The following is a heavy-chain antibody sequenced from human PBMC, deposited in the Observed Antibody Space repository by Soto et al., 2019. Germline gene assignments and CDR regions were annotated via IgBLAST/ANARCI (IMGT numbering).Heavy chain of an antibody. CDR2: IYYSGST. V-gene: IGHV4-59*08. CDR3: ARLTGYSSGYYHNWFDP. Sequence: QVQLQESGPGLVKVSETLSLTCTVSGGYISNYYWSWIRQPPGEGLEWIGYIYYSGSTNYNPSLKSRVTISVDTSKNQFSLTLSSVTAADTAVYYCARLTGYSSGYYHNWFDPWGQGTLVTVSS. D-gene: IGHD6-19*01. J-gene: IGHJ5*02. CDR1: GGYISNYY.